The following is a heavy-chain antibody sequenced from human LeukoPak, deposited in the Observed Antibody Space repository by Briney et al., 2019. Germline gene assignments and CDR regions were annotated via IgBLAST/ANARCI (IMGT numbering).Heavy chain of an antibody. V-gene: IGHV1-18*01. CDR2: ISAYNGNT. D-gene: IGHD6-19*01. CDR3: ARGIAVAGTGEYFQN. Sequence: ASVKVSCKASGYTFTSYGISWVRQAPGQGLEWMGWISAYNGNTNCAQKLQGRVTMTTDTSTSTAYMELRSLRSDDTAVYYCARGIAVAGTGEYFQNWGQGTLVTVSS. CDR1: GYTFTSYG. J-gene: IGHJ1*01.